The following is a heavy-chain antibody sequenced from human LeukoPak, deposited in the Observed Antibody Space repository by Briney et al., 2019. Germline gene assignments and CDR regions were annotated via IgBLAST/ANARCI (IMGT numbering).Heavy chain of an antibody. D-gene: IGHD3-10*01. Sequence: GRSLRLSCAASGFTFSNYGMHWVRQAPGKGLEWVAVISYDENNKYYADSVKGRFTISRDNSKNTLYLQMNSLRAEDTAVYYCAKSLFTSAAGSGRASDIWGQGTMVTVSS. J-gene: IGHJ3*02. CDR3: AKSLFTSAAGSGRASDI. CDR1: GFTFSNYG. V-gene: IGHV3-30*18. CDR2: ISYDENNK.